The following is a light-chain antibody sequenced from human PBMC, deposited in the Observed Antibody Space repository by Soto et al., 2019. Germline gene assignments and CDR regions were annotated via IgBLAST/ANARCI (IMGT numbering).Light chain of an antibody. V-gene: IGLV2-23*02. CDR2: EVN. J-gene: IGLJ3*02. CDR1: SSDVGLYKL. CDR3: CSYVGSSILM. Sequence: QSALTQPASVSGSPGQSITISCTGTSSDVGLYKLVSWYQQLPGKAPKLIIYEVNERPSGISDRFSGSKSGNTASLTISGLQDEDEADYYCCSYVGSSILMFGGGTKLTVL.